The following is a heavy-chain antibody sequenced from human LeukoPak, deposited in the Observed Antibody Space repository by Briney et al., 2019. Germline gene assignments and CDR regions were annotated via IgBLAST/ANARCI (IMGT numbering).Heavy chain of an antibody. D-gene: IGHD3-22*01. CDR2: ISSSGSTI. CDR3: ARFPEYYYDSSGFRNDAFDI. Sequence: GGSLRLSCAASGFTFSDYYMSWIRQAPGKGLEWVSYISSSGSTIYYADSVKGRFTISRDNAKNSLYLQMNSLRAEDTAVYYCARFPEYYYDSSGFRNDAFDIWGQGTMVTVSS. V-gene: IGHV3-11*01. CDR1: GFTFSDYY. J-gene: IGHJ3*02.